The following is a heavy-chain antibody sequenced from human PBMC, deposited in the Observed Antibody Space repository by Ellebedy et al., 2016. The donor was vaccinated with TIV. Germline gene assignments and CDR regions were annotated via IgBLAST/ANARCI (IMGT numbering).Heavy chain of an antibody. D-gene: IGHD6-19*01. CDR2: IIPAFGTV. Sequence: SVKVSXKSSRDTFSSYAISWVRQAPGQGLEWVGGIIPAFGTVRYAQKFQGRVTISADDSIVTAYMEVNSLRSDDTAVYYCARVAVTGLAVDYWGQGNLVTVSS. CDR3: ARVAVTGLAVDY. V-gene: IGHV1-69*13. CDR1: RDTFSSYA. J-gene: IGHJ4*02.